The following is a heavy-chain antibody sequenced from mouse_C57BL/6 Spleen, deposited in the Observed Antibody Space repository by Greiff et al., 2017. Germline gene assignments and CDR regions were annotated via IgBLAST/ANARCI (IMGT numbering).Heavy chain of an antibody. Sequence: VQLQQPGAELVKPGASVKMSCKASGYTFTSYWITWVKQRPGQGLEWIGDIYPGSGSTNYNEKFKSKATLTVDTSSSTAYMQLSSLTSEDSAVYYCAREEGNYDGFAYWGQGTLVTVSA. CDR1: GYTFTSYW. CDR3: AREEGNYDGFAY. J-gene: IGHJ3*01. CDR2: IYPGSGST. D-gene: IGHD2-1*01. V-gene: IGHV1-55*01.